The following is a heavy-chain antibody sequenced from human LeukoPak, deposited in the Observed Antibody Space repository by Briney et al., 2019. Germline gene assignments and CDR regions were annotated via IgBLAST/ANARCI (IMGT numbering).Heavy chain of an antibody. J-gene: IGHJ4*02. CDR3: ARGVYYFDS. V-gene: IGHV3-7*04. D-gene: IGHD5/OR15-5a*01. CDR1: GFTFSTYW. Sequence: PGGSLRLSCVASGFTFSTYWMTWVRQAPGKGLEWVAYMKEDGSEIYYLDSVKGRFTTSRDNAKKSLYLQMSSLIAEDTAVYYCARGVYYFDSWGQGTLVTVSS. CDR2: MKEDGSEI.